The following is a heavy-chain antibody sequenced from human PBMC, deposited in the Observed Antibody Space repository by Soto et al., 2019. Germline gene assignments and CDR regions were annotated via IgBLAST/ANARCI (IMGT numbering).Heavy chain of an antibody. Sequence: SETLSLTCAVYGGSFSGYYWSWIRQPPGKGLEWIGEINHSGSTIYNPSLKSRVTISVDTSKNQFSLKMSSGAAADTAVYYCARGHIYYDSSGYYQFFDYWGQGTLVTVSS. V-gene: IGHV4-34*01. CDR2: INHSGST. CDR3: ARGHIYYDSSGYYQFFDY. CDR1: GGSFSGYY. J-gene: IGHJ4*02. D-gene: IGHD3-22*01.